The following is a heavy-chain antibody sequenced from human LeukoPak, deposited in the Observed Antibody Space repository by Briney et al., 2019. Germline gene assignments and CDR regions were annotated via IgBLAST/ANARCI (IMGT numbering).Heavy chain of an antibody. CDR2: IYYSGSN. CDR3: ARSSSWYAIEYFQH. D-gene: IGHD6-13*01. J-gene: IGHJ1*01. CDR1: GGSISSYC. V-gene: IGHV4-59*08. Sequence: SEALSLTCTVYGGSISSYCWSWIRQPPGKGLEWKGYIYYSGSNNYKPSLKSRVTISVDTSKNQFSLKLSSVTAADTAVYYCARSSSWYAIEYFQHWGHGALGTVSS.